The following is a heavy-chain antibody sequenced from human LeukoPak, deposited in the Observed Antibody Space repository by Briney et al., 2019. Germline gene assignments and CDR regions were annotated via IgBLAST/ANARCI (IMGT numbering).Heavy chain of an antibody. V-gene: IGHV3-49*04. CDR1: GFTFGDYA. D-gene: IGHD2-15*01. CDR3: TRDRGARVVGSTNDY. Sequence: GGSLRLSCTASGFTFGDYAMSWVRQAPGKGLEWVGFIRSKVYGGTTEYAASVKGRFTISRDDSKSIAYLQMNSLKTEDTAVYYCTRDRGARVVGSTNDYWGQGTLVTVSS. CDR2: IRSKVYGGTT. J-gene: IGHJ4*02.